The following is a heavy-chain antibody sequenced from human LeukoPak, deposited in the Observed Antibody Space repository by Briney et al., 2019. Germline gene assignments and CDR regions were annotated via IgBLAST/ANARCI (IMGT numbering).Heavy chain of an antibody. CDR1: GYSISSGYC. CDR3: ASELNDFWSGYTNRGFDY. D-gene: IGHD3-3*01. Sequence: PSETLSLTCTVSGYSISSGYCWGWIRQPPGQGLEWIGSIYHSGSTYYNPSLKSRVTISVDTSKNQFSLKLSSVTAADTAVYYCASELNDFWSGYTNRGFDYWGQGTLVTVSS. CDR2: IYHSGST. V-gene: IGHV4-38-2*02. J-gene: IGHJ4*02.